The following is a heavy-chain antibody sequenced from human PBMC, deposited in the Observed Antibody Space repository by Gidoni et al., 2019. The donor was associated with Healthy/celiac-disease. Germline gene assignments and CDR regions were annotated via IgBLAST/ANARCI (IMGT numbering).Heavy chain of an antibody. CDR2: IYPGDSDT. CDR3: ARIVGATHFDY. J-gene: IGHJ4*02. Sequence: EVQLVQPGAEVKKPGDPLQISCQGSGYSFPSYWIGWVRQMPGKGLEWMGIIYPGDSDTRYSPSFQGQVTISADKSISTAYLQWSSLKASDTAMYYCARIVGATHFDYWGQGTLVTVSS. V-gene: IGHV5-51*01. CDR1: GYSFPSYW. D-gene: IGHD1-26*01.